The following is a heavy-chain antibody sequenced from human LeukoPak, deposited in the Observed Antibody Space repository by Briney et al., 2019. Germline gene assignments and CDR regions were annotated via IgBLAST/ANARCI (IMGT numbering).Heavy chain of an antibody. Sequence: GGSLRLSCAASGFTFSSYAMSWVRQAPGKGLEWVSSFSSSSSYIYYADSVKGRFTISRDNAKNSLYLQMNSLRAEDTAVYYCAREVWGSGSYFDYWGQGTLVTVSS. J-gene: IGHJ4*02. V-gene: IGHV3-21*01. D-gene: IGHD3-16*01. CDR2: FSSSSSYI. CDR1: GFTFSSYA. CDR3: AREVWGSGSYFDY.